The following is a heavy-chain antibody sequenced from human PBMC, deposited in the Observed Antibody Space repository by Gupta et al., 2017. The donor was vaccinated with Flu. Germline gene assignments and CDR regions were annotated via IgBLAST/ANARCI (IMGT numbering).Heavy chain of an antibody. CDR3: AKEREPQFGRIDY. CDR2: ISWNSGSI. J-gene: IGHJ4*02. D-gene: IGHD3-10*01. CDR1: GFPFDDYA. V-gene: IGHV3-9*01. Sequence: EVQLVESGGGLVQPGRSLRLSCAASGFPFDDYAMHWVRQAPGKGLEWVSGISWNSGSIGYADSVKGRFTISRDNAKNSLYLQMNSLRAEDTALYYCAKEREPQFGRIDYWGQGTLVTVSS.